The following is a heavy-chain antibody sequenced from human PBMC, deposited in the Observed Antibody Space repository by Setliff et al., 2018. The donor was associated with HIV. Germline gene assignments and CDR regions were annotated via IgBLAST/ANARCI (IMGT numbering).Heavy chain of an antibody. CDR1: GGSFSGSY. Sequence: PSETLSLTCAVYGGSFSGSYWSWIRQPPGKDLEWIGEINHSGSTNYNPSLKSRVTISVDTSKTQFSLKLSSVIAADTAVYYCTTSTVAGLFDYWDQGAPVTV. CDR3: TTSTVAGLFDY. D-gene: IGHD6-19*01. CDR2: INHSGST. V-gene: IGHV4-34*01. J-gene: IGHJ4*02.